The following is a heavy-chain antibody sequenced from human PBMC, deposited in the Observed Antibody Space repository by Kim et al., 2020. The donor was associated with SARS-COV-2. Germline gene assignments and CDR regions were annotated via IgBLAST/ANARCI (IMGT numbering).Heavy chain of an antibody. Sequence: GGSLRLSCTASGFTFGDYAMSWVRQAPGKGLEWVGFIRSKAYGGTTEYAASVKGRFTISRDDSKSIAYLQMNSLKTEDTAVYYCTTDYYGSGSYYNGLGVYWGQGTLVTVSS. V-gene: IGHV3-49*04. CDR2: IRSKAYGGTT. D-gene: IGHD3-10*01. J-gene: IGHJ4*01. CDR3: TTDYYGSGSYYNGLGVY. CDR1: GFTFGDYA.